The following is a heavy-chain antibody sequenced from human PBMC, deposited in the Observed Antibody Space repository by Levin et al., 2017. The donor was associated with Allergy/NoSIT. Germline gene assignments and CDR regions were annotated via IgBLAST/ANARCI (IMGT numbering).Heavy chain of an antibody. CDR3: ARGQGSGSYPYYFDY. V-gene: IGHV3-48*02. D-gene: IGHD3-10*01. CDR1: GFTFSSYS. J-gene: IGHJ4*02. CDR2: ISSSSSTV. Sequence: QRGESLKISCAASGFTFSSYSINWVRQAPGKGLEWVSYISSSSSTVYYADSVKGRFIISRDNAKNSLYLQMNSLRDEDTAVYYCARGQGSGSYPYYFDYWGQGTLVTVSS.